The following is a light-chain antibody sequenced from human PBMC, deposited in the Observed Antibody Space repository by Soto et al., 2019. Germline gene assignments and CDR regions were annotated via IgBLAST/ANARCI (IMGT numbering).Light chain of an antibody. V-gene: IGKV4-1*01. Sequence: DIVMTQSPDSLAVTLGERATINCKSSQSLLYSSNNKKPLAWYQQKPGQPPKLLIYWASTREFRVPDRFRGSGSGTDFTLTTSSLQSKDVAVDYCQQYYSTHYTFGRGTNLESK. CDR1: QSLLYSSNNKKP. CDR3: QQYYSTHYT. J-gene: IGKJ2*01. CDR2: WAS.